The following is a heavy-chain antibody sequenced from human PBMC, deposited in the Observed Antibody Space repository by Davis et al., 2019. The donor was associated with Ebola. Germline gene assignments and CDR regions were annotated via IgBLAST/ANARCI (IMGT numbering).Heavy chain of an antibody. V-gene: IGHV3-7*03. CDR3: AKGEITVVKGVPSGRYFDY. CDR1: GFTFSSYG. J-gene: IGHJ4*02. Sequence: GESLKISCAASGFTFSSYGMSWVRQAPGKGLEWVANIKQDGSKKYYVDSVKGRFTISRDNAKNSLYLQMNSLRAEDTAVYYCAKGEITVVKGVPSGRYFDYWGQGTLVTVSS. D-gene: IGHD3-10*01. CDR2: IKQDGSKK.